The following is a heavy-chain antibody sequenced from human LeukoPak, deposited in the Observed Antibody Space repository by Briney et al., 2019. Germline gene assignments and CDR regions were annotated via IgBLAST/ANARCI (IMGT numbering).Heavy chain of an antibody. CDR1: GGSISSAPYY. J-gene: IGHJ4*02. D-gene: IGHD3-22*01. CDR2: ISHSGNT. CDR3: AREGYYYDSSGPIDY. Sequence: NASETLSLTCTVSGGSISSAPYYWSWIRQRPGKGLEWMGYISHSGNTYYNPSLKSRLNISADTSRNQFSLKLRSVTAADTALYFCAREGYYYDSSGPIDYWGQGTRVTVSS. V-gene: IGHV4-31*03.